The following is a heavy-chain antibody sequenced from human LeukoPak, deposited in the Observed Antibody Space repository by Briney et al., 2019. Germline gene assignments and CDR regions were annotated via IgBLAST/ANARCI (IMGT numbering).Heavy chain of an antibody. V-gene: IGHV1-69*13. J-gene: IGHJ5*02. CDR1: GGTFSSYA. CDR3: ARGGRAGNTMQPYNWFDP. CDR2: IIPIFGTA. D-gene: IGHD3-3*01. Sequence: GASVKVSCKASGGTFSSYAISWVRQAPGQGLEWMGGIIPIFGTANYAQKFQGRVTITADESTSTAYMELSSLRSEDTAVYYCARGGRAGNTMQPYNWFDPWGQGTLVTVSS.